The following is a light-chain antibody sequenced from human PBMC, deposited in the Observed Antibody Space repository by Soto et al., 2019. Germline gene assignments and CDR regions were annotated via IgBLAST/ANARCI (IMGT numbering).Light chain of an antibody. CDR1: SSDVGGYNY. Sequence: QSALTQPASVSGSPGQSITISCTGTSSDVGGYNYVSWYQQHPGKAPKVMIYDVSYRPSGVSNRFSGSKSGNTASLTISGLQVEDEADYYCRSYTSSSTLVVFGGGTKLTVL. CDR2: DVS. V-gene: IGLV2-14*03. CDR3: RSYTSSSTLVV. J-gene: IGLJ2*01.